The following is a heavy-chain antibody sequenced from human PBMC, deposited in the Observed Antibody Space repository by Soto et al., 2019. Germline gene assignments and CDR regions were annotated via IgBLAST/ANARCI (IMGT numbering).Heavy chain of an antibody. Sequence: QAQLVESGGGVVQPGRSLRLSCAASGFIFSTYAMHWVRQAPGKGLEWVAVVSYDGSFKFYGHSVKGRVTISRDNSKNTLNLQVTSLKPEYTGVYYCAKSRSYNFWGGYSPLRGVYGLDVWGVGTTVTLSS. J-gene: IGHJ6*01. D-gene: IGHD3-3*01. CDR1: GFIFSTYA. CDR3: AKSRSYNFWGGYSPLRGVYGLDV. CDR2: VSYDGSFK. V-gene: IGHV3-30*18.